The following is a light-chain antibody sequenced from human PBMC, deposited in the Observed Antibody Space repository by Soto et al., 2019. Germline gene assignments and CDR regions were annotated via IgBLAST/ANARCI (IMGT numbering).Light chain of an antibody. Sequence: DIQMTQSPSSVSASVGDTVTITCRASQVISSWLAWYQHKPGRAPKLLIYKASNLQPGVPSSFSCSGSEADYTFTLTIRNLQPEDFATYYCHQASSFPLTFGGGTKVEIK. CDR1: QVISSW. CDR2: KAS. V-gene: IGKV1-12*01. CDR3: HQASSFPLT. J-gene: IGKJ4*01.